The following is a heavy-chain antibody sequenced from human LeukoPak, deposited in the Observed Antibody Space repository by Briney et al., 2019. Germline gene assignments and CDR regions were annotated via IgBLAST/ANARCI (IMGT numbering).Heavy chain of an antibody. CDR1: GFTFSSYS. CDR2: ISSSSSYI. D-gene: IGHD2-2*01. V-gene: IGHV3-21*01. J-gene: IGHJ6*03. CDR3: ARDSGDGSTTILLYYYYYMDV. Sequence: PGGSLRLSCAASGFTFSSYSMNWVRQAPGKGLEWVSSISSSSSYIYYADSVKGRFTISRDNAKNSLYLQMNSLRAEDTTVYYCARDSGDGSTTILLYYYYYMDVWGKGTTVTVSS.